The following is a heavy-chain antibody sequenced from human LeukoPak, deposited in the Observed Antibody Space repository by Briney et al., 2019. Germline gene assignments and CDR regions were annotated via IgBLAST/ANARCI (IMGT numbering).Heavy chain of an antibody. J-gene: IGHJ6*03. CDR1: GGTFSSYA. CDR3: ARDRGYCSGGSCYRKILSCYYYMDV. CDR2: IIPIFGTA. D-gene: IGHD2-15*01. V-gene: IGHV1-69*05. Sequence: ASVKVSCKASGGTFSSYAISWVRQAPGQGLEWMGGIIPIFGTANYAQKFQGRVTITTDESTSTAYMELSSLRSEDTAVYYCARDRGYCSGGSCYRKILSCYYYMDVWGKGTTVTVSS.